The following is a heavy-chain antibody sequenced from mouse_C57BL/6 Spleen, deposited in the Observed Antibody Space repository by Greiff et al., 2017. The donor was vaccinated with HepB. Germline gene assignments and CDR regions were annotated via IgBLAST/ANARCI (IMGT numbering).Heavy chain of an antibody. V-gene: IGHV1-55*01. CDR2: IYPGSGST. CDR1: GYTFTSYW. Sequence: VQLQQSGAELVKPGASVKMSCKASGYTFTSYWITWVKLRPGQGLEWIGDIYPGSGSTNYNEKFKSKATLTVDTSSSTAYMQLSSLTSEDSAVYYCARQGYYGSSPWFAYWGQGTLVTVSA. CDR3: ARQGYYGSSPWFAY. D-gene: IGHD1-1*01. J-gene: IGHJ3*01.